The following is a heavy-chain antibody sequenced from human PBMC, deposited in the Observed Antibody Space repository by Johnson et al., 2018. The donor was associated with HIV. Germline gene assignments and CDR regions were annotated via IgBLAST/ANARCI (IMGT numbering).Heavy chain of an antibody. Sequence: MMLVESGGGLVQPGGSLRLSCAASGFTFSSYAMSWVRQAPGKGLEWVSAISGSGGSTYYADSVKGRFTISRDNAKNSLFLQMSSLRAADTAVYYCARVGPRSKGGPVDAFDIWGQGTMVTVSS. CDR2: ISGSGGST. CDR3: ARVGPRSKGGPVDAFDI. V-gene: IGHV3-23*04. J-gene: IGHJ3*02. D-gene: IGHD3-16*01. CDR1: GFTFSSYA.